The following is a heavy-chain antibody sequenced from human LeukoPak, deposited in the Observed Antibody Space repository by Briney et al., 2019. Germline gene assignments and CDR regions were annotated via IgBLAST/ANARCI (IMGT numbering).Heavy chain of an antibody. D-gene: IGHD1-1*01. CDR3: ARGDDFSGDH. CDR2: IHPEGNEK. Sequence: PGGPLRLSCAISGFTFSNFWMSWVRQAPGRGLEWVANIHPEGNEKYHLESVKGRFTISRDNINNLLFLQMNALRVEDTAIYYCARGDDFSGDHWGQGTLVTVSS. CDR1: GFTFSNFW. J-gene: IGHJ4*02. V-gene: IGHV3-7*04.